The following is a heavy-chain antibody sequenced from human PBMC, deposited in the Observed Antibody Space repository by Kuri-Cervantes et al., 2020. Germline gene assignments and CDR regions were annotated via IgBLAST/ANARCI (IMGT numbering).Heavy chain of an antibody. D-gene: IGHD7-27*01. Sequence: SETLSLTCTVSGGSIISGDYYWSWIRQPPGKGLEWIGYIYDSGSTYYNPSLKSRVTISVDTSKNQFSLKLSSVTAADTAVYYCARGQLGNYVVPHPENGFRYGMDVWGQGTTVTVSS. CDR2: IYDSGST. CDR1: GGSIISGDYY. J-gene: IGHJ6*02. V-gene: IGHV4-30-4*02. CDR3: ARGQLGNYVVPHPENGFRYGMDV.